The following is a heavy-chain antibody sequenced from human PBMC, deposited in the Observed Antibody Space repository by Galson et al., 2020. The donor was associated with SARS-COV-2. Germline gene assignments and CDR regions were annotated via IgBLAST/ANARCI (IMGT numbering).Heavy chain of an antibody. CDR3: ARDGYGSSWYAIRAFDV. V-gene: IGHV6-1*01. CDR1: GDSVSSSSAA. Sequence: SQTLSLTCDISGDSVSSSSAAWNWIRQSPSRGLEWLGRTYYRSKWYYDYAESVQGRITITLDTSRNQFSLLLSFVTPEDTALYFCARDGYGSSWYAIRAFDVWGQGTMVTVSS. J-gene: IGHJ3*01. CDR2: TYYRSKWYY. D-gene: IGHD6-13*01.